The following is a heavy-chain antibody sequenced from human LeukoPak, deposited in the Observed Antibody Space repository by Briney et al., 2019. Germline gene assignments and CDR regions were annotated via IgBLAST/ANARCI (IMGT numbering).Heavy chain of an antibody. CDR2: ISGSGGST. V-gene: IGHV3-23*01. CDR1: GFTFSSYA. Sequence: GGSLRLSCAASGFTFSSYAMSWVRQAPGKGLEWVSSISGSGGSTYYADSVRGRFTISRDSSKNTLYLQVNSLRAEDTAIYYCAKNSGGYYPTFDYWGQGTLVTVSS. J-gene: IGHJ4*02. CDR3: AKNSGGYYPTFDY. D-gene: IGHD1-26*01.